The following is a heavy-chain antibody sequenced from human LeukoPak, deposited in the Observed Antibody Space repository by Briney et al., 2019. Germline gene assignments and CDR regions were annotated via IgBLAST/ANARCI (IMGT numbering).Heavy chain of an antibody. CDR3: AAGIHVGDY. V-gene: IGHV3-7*03. J-gene: IGHJ4*02. CDR1: GFTFGSYW. D-gene: IGHD3-10*01. CDR2: IIPDGSEI. Sequence: PGGSLRLSCAASGFTFGSYWMSWVRQAPGKGLEWVANIIPDGSEINYMDSVKGRFTISRDNAKNSLYLQMDSLRAEDTAVYYCAAGIHVGDYWGQGTLVTVSS.